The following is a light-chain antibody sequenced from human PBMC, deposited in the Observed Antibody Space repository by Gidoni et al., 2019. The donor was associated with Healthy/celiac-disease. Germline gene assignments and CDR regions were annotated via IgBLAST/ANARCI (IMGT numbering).Light chain of an antibody. CDR2: GAS. Sequence: DIVLTQSPGTLSLSPGERATLSCRASQSGSSSYLAWYQQKPGQAPRLLIYGASSRATGIPDRFSGSGSGTDFTLTISRLEPEDFAVYYCQQYGSSPPITFGGGTKVEIK. CDR1: QSGSSSY. CDR3: QQYGSSPPIT. J-gene: IGKJ4*01. V-gene: IGKV3-20*01.